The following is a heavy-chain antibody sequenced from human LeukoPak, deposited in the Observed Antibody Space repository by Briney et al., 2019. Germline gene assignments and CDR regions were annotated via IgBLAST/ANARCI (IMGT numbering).Heavy chain of an antibody. D-gene: IGHD3-16*01. Sequence: SETLSLTCAVYGGSFSGYYWSWIRQPPGKGLEWIGEINHSGSTNYNPSLKSRVTISVDTSKNQFSLKLSSVTAADTAVYYCVRGILGWFDPWGQGTLVTVSS. V-gene: IGHV4-34*01. J-gene: IGHJ5*02. CDR3: VRGILGWFDP. CDR1: GGSFSGYY. CDR2: INHSGST.